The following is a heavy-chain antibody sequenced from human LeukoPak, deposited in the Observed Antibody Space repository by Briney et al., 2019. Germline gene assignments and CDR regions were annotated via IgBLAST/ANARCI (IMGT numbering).Heavy chain of an antibody. CDR3: ANELGYCSSTSCEHAFDI. CDR2: ISSSSSYI. J-gene: IGHJ3*02. Sequence: GSLRLSCAASGFTFSSYSMNWVRQAPGKGLEWVSSISSSSSYIYYADSVKGRFTISRDNAKNSLYLQMNSLRAEDTAVYYCANELGYCSSTSCEHAFDIWGQGTMVTVSS. CDR1: GFTFSSYS. V-gene: IGHV3-21*01. D-gene: IGHD2-2*01.